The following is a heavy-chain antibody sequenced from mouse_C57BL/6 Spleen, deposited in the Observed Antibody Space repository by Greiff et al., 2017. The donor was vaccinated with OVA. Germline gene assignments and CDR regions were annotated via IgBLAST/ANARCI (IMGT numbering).Heavy chain of an antibody. V-gene: IGHV1-5*01. Sequence: VQLQQSGTVLARPGASVKMSCKTSGYTFTSYWMHWVKQRPGQGLEWIGAIYPGNSDTSYNQKFKGKAKLTAVTSASTAYMELSSLTNEDAAVYYCTLYGSSYWYFDVWGTGTTVTVSA. CDR3: TLYGSSYWYFDV. D-gene: IGHD1-1*01. J-gene: IGHJ1*03. CDR2: IYPGNSDT. CDR1: GYTFTSYW.